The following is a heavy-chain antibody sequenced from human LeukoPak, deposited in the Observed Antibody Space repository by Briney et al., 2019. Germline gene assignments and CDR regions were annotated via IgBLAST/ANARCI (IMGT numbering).Heavy chain of an antibody. CDR3: ARGSGSILYYYYMDV. J-gene: IGHJ6*03. D-gene: IGHD3-10*01. V-gene: IGHV3-30*14. CDR1: GFTFSSYV. Sequence: PGGSLRLSCAASGFTFSSYVMHWVRQAPGKGLEWVAIISYDGSNEYYADSVKGRFTISRDNSKNTLYLQMNSLRAEDTAVYFCARGSGSILYYYYMDVWGKGTTVTTSS. CDR2: ISYDGSNE.